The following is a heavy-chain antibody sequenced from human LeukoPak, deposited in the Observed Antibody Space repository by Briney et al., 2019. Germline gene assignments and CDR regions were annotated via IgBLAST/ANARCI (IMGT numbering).Heavy chain of an antibody. D-gene: IGHD3-22*01. J-gene: IGHJ4*02. CDR3: ARDSGYYGLFDY. V-gene: IGHV3-7*01. Sequence: PGGSLRLSCAASRLTFSSYWMSWVRQAPGKGLEWVANIKQDGSEKYYVDSVKGRFTISRDNAKNSLYLQMNSLRAEDTAIDYCARDSGYYGLFDYWGQGTLVTVSS. CDR2: IKQDGSEK. CDR1: RLTFSSYW.